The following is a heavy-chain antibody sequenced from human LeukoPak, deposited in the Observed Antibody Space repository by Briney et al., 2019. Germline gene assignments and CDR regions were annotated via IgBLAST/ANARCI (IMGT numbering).Heavy chain of an antibody. J-gene: IGHJ4*02. Sequence: SETLSLTCTVSGGSISSYYWSWIRQPPGKGLEWIGFIFYSGTTNYNPSLKSRVTISVDTSKNQFSLKLSSVTAADTAVYYCAREDFGGNSYYWGQGTLVTVSS. CDR3: AREDFGGNSYY. CDR2: IFYSGTT. CDR1: GGSISSYY. D-gene: IGHD4-23*01. V-gene: IGHV4-59*12.